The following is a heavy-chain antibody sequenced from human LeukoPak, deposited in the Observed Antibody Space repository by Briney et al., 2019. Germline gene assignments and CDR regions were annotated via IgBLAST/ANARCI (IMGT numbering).Heavy chain of an antibody. CDR3: ARSYSSSWHDGDY. Sequence: GSLRLSCVASGFTFSSYEMNWVRQAPGKGLEWVSCISSSGNTINYADSVKGRFTTSRDNAKNSLYLQMNSLRAEDTAVYYCARSYSSSWHDGDYWGQGTLVTVSS. J-gene: IGHJ4*02. CDR2: ISSSGNTI. D-gene: IGHD6-13*01. CDR1: GFTFSSYE. V-gene: IGHV3-48*03.